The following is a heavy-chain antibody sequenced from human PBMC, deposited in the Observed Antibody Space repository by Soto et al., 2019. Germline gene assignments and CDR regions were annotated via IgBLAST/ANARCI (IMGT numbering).Heavy chain of an antibody. CDR1: GYMFTNYY. CDR2: INSGGGST. Sequence: QVQLVQSGTEVKKPGASVKISCKASGYMFTNYYMHWVRQAPGQGLEWMAIINSGGGSTTYAPKFQARVTMTRDTSTSTFYMELSSLTSEDTAVYYCAMGQWLGYWGQGTLVTVSS. J-gene: IGHJ4*02. CDR3: AMGQWLGY. D-gene: IGHD6-19*01. V-gene: IGHV1-46*01.